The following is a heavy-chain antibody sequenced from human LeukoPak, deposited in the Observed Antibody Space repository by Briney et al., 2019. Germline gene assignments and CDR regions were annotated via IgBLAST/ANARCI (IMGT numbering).Heavy chain of an antibody. CDR2: IYTSGST. CDR1: GYSISSYY. Sequence: SETLSLTCTVPGYSISSYYWSWIRQPAGKGLEWIGRIYTSGSTNYNPSLQSRVTISVDTSKNQFSLKLSSVTAADTAVYYCARGGYNYNWFDPWGQGTLVTVSS. J-gene: IGHJ5*02. V-gene: IGHV4-4*07. D-gene: IGHD5-18*01. CDR3: ARGGYNYNWFDP.